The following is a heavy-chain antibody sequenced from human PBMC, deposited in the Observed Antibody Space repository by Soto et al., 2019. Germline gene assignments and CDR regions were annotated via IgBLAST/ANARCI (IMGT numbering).Heavy chain of an antibody. D-gene: IGHD3-3*01. J-gene: IGHJ4*02. Sequence: QVQLVQSGAEVKSPGASVKVSCKTSGYTLSKYGFSWVRQAPGQGLEWPGWISGYNGKTTFAQKFQGRVTMTTDTSAATAYMEWRSLRSEDTAVYFCARDRYSDFGSGFRFDFWGQGTLVTVSS. CDR3: ARDRYSDFGSGFRFDF. CDR1: GYTLSKYG. CDR2: ISGYNGKT. V-gene: IGHV1-18*01.